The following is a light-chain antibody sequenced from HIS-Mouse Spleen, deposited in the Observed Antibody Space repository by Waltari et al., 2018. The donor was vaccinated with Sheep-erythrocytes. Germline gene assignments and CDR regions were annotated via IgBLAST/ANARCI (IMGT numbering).Light chain of an antibody. V-gene: IGLV2-8*01. Sequence: QSALTQPPSASGSPGQSVTISCTGTSSDVGGYNYVSWYQQHPGKAPKLMIYEVSKRPPGGPVRFSGSKSGNTASLTVSGLQAEDEADYYCSSYAGSNNWVFGGGTKLTVL. J-gene: IGLJ3*02. CDR2: EVS. CDR3: SSYAGSNNWV. CDR1: SSDVGGYNY.